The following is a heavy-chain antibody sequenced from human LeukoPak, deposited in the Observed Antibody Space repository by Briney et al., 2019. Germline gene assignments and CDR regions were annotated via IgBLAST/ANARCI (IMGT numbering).Heavy chain of an antibody. CDR1: GFTFSSYA. J-gene: IGHJ5*02. CDR2: ISGSGGTT. V-gene: IGHV3-23*01. D-gene: IGHD6-6*01. Sequence: PGGSLRLSCAASGFTFSSYAMSWVRQAPGKGLEWVSAISGSGGTTYYADSVKGRFTISRDNSKNTLYVQMNSLRAEDTAVYYCAKDYSSASLSRWFDPWGQGTLVTVSS. CDR3: AKDYSSASLSRWFDP.